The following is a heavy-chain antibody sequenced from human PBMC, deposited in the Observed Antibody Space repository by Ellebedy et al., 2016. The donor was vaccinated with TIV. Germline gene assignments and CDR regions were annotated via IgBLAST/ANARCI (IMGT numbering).Heavy chain of an antibody. CDR1: GFTFSTYS. J-gene: IGHJ4*02. V-gene: IGHV3-33*03. CDR3: AITRDGYNRPPFDY. Sequence: GESLKISCAASGFTFSTYSMSWVRQAPGKGLEWVAFIWYDGGNKYYADSVKGRFTISRDNAKNTLYLQMNSLRAEDTAVYYCAITRDGYNRPPFDYWGQGTLVTVSS. D-gene: IGHD5-24*01. CDR2: IWYDGGNK.